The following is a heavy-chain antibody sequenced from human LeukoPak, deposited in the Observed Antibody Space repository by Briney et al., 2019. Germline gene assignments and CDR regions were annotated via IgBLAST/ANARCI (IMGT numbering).Heavy chain of an antibody. CDR1: GYTFTSYD. CDR3: ARGGKSELGTCDY. CDR2: MNPNSGNA. J-gene: IGHJ4*02. D-gene: IGHD7-27*01. Sequence: ASVTVSFTASGYTFTSYDINWVRQATGQGLEWMGWMNPNSGNAGYAQKFQGRVTITRNTSISTAYMELSRLTSDDTAVYYCARGGKSELGTCDYWGQGTLVTVSS. V-gene: IGHV1-8*03.